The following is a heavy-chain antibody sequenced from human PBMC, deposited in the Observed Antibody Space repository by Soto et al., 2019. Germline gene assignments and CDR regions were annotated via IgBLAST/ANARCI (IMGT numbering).Heavy chain of an antibody. V-gene: IGHV3-23*01. CDR1: GFTFSSYA. CDR2: ISGSGGST. Sequence: GGSLRLSCAASGFTFSSYAMSWVRQAPGKGLEWVSAISGSGGSTYYADSVKGRFTISRDNSKNTLYLQMNSLRAEDTAVYYCAKVAQRYWSGYYDPYYFDYWGQGTLVTVSS. CDR3: AKVAQRYWSGYYDPYYFDY. J-gene: IGHJ4*02. D-gene: IGHD3-3*01.